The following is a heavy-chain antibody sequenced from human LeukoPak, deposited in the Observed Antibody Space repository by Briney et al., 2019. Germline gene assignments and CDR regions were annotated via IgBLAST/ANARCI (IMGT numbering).Heavy chain of an antibody. D-gene: IGHD2-2*01. CDR1: GGSISSGDYY. CDR3: ARAPRGRRVPVALDYAFDI. V-gene: IGHV4-30-4*08. Sequence: PSQTLSLTCTVSGGSISSGDYYWSWIRQPQGKGLEWIGYIYYSGSTYYNPSLKSRVTISVDTSKNQFSLKLSSVTAADTAVYYCARAPRGRRVPVALDYAFDIWGQGTMVTVSS. CDR2: IYYSGST. J-gene: IGHJ3*02.